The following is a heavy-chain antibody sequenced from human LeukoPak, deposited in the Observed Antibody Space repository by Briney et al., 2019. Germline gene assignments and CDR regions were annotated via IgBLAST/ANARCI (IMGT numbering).Heavy chain of an antibody. CDR2: IYYSGST. CDR3: ARGLYVVPAASGIAEYWFDP. D-gene: IGHD2-2*01. V-gene: IGHV4-59*01. Sequence: SETLSLPCTVSGGSMSSYYWSWIRQPPGKGLEWIGYIYYSGSTNYNPSLKSRVTISVDTPKNQFSLKLSSVTAADTAVYYCARGLYVVPAASGIAEYWFDPWGQGTLVTVSS. CDR1: GGSMSSYY. J-gene: IGHJ5*02.